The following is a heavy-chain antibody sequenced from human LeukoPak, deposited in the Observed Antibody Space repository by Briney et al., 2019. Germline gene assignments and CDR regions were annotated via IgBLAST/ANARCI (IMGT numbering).Heavy chain of an antibody. Sequence: GGSLRLSCAASGFTFSTYAMSWVRQAPGKGLEWVSAVRGSGSDTYYADSVKGRFTISRDNSKNTLHLQMNSLRAEDTAIHYCAKTSRVNSAYDSPFDYWGQGTLVTVSS. J-gene: IGHJ4*02. CDR1: GFTFSTYA. CDR3: AKTSRVNSAYDSPFDY. V-gene: IGHV3-23*01. D-gene: IGHD5-12*01. CDR2: VRGSGSDT.